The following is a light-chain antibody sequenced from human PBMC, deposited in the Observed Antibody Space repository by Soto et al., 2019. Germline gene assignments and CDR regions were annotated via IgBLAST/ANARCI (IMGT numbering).Light chain of an antibody. CDR2: GAS. CDR3: QQYNNWPPWT. J-gene: IGKJ5*01. V-gene: IGKV3-15*01. Sequence: IVLSQSPATLSVSPVERATLSCRASQSVSSNLAWYQQKPGQAPRLLIYGASTRATGIPARFSGSGSGTEFTLTISSLQSEDFAVYYCQQYNNWPPWTFGQGTRLEI. CDR1: QSVSSN.